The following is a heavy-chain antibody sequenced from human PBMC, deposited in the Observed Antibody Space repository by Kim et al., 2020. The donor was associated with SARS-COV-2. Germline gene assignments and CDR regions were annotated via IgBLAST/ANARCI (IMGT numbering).Heavy chain of an antibody. CDR1: GYTFTSYG. Sequence: ASVKVSCKASGYTFTSYGISWVRQAPGQGLEWMGWISAYNGNTNYAQKLQGRVTMTTDTSTSPAYMELRSLRSDDTAVYYCARDVPRPLYSSGLQREGYYYDYGMDVWGQGTTVTVSS. V-gene: IGHV1-18*01. CDR3: ARDVPRPLYSSGLQREGYYYDYGMDV. CDR2: ISAYNGNT. D-gene: IGHD6-19*01. J-gene: IGHJ6*02.